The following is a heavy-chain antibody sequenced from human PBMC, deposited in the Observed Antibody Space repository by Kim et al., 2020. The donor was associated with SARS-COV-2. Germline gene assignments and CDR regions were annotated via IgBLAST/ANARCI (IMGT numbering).Heavy chain of an antibody. CDR2: YNSGST. Sequence: YNSGSTYYNPSLKSRVTISVDTSKNQFSLKLSSVTAADTAVYYCARDDSYWGQGILVTVSS. CDR3: ARDDSY. V-gene: IGHV4-31*02. D-gene: IGHD3-22*01. J-gene: IGHJ4*02.